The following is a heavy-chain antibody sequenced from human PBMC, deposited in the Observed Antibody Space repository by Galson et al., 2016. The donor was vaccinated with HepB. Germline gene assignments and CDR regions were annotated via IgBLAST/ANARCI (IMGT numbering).Heavy chain of an antibody. D-gene: IGHD6-19*01. J-gene: IGHJ5*02. V-gene: IGHV4-61*01. CDR2: ILYSGNT. CDR3: ARARYSSGLYNWFDP. Sequence: QVQLQESGPGLVKPSETRSLTCTVPGGSVSSGSYSWSSLRQPPGKALEWIGYILYSGNTNYNPSLWSRVTISVDTSKNQFSLKLSSVTAADTAVYYCARARYSSGLYNWFDPWGLGTLVTVSS. CDR1: GGSVSSGSYS.